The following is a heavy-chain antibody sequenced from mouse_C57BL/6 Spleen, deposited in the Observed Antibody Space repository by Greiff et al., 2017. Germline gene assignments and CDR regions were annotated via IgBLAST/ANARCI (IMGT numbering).Heavy chain of an antibody. D-gene: IGHD4-1*01. J-gene: IGHJ2*01. V-gene: IGHV3-6*01. Sequence: DVQLQESGPGLVKPSQSLSLTCSFTVYSITSGYYWNWIRQFPGNKLEWMGYISYDGSNNYNPSLKNRISITRDTSKNQFFLKLNSVTTEDTATYYCARERGTGGYFDYWGQGTTLTVSS. CDR2: ISYDGSN. CDR3: ARERGTGGYFDY. CDR1: VYSITSGYY.